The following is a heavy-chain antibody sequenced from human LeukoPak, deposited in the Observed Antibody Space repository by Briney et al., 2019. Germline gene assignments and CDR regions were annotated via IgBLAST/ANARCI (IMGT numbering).Heavy chain of an antibody. D-gene: IGHD6-13*01. CDR2: IYYSGST. V-gene: IGHV4-39*07. Sequence: PSETLSLTCTVSGGSISSSSYYWGWIRQPPGKGLEWIGSIYYSGSTYYNPSLKSRVTISVDTSKNQFSLKLSSVTAADTAVYYCASLSSNSWYNNWLDPWGQGTLVTVSS. J-gene: IGHJ5*02. CDR3: ASLSSNSWYNNWLDP. CDR1: GGSISSSSYY.